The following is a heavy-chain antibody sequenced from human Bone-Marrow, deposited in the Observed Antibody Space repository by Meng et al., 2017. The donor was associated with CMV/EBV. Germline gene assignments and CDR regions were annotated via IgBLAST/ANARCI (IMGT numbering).Heavy chain of an antibody. CDR3: ARGTAYYYDSSGYTGFDY. CDR1: GFTFSSYA. CDR2: ISGSGGST. V-gene: IGHV3-23*01. D-gene: IGHD3-22*01. J-gene: IGHJ4*02. Sequence: GGSLRLSCSASGFTFSSYAMSWVRQAPGKGLEWVSAISGSGGSTYYADSVTGRFTVSRDNSKNTLYLQMSSLRAEDAAVYYCARGTAYYYDSSGYTGFDYWGQGTLVIVSS.